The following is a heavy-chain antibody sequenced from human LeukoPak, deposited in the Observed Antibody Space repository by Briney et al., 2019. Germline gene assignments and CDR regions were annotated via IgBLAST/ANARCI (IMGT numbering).Heavy chain of an antibody. CDR2: ISSSGSTI. J-gene: IGHJ6*03. Sequence: GGSLRLSCAASGFSFSSYEMNWVRQAPGKGLEWVSYISSSGSTIYYADSVKGRFTISRDNAKNSLYLQMNSLRAEDTAIYYCARDPYNGNYGDSYYYYMDVWGKGTTVTISS. CDR3: ARDPYNGNYGDSYYYYMDV. D-gene: IGHD1-26*01. V-gene: IGHV3-48*03. CDR1: GFSFSSYE.